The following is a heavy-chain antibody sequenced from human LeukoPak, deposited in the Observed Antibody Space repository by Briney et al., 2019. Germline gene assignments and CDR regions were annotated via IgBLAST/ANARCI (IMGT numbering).Heavy chain of an antibody. V-gene: IGHV4-59*08. CDR1: GGSISNYY. J-gene: IGHJ4*02. CDR2: IYYSGST. CDR3: ARRGYSSGWYYFDY. D-gene: IGHD6-19*01. Sequence: SETLSLTCTVSGGSISNYYWNWIRQPPGKGLEFIGYIYYSGSTTYNPSLKSRVTISVDTSKNQFSLKLISVTAAGTAVYYCARRGYSSGWYYFDYWGQGTLVTVSS.